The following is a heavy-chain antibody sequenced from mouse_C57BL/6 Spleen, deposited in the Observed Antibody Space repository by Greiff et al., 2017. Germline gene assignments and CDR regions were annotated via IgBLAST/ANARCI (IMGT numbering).Heavy chain of an antibody. Sequence: EVQLVESGPGLVKPSQSLSLTCSVTGYSIPSGYYWNWIRQFPGNNLEWMGYISYDGSNNYNPSLKNRISITRDTSKNQFFLKLNSVTTEDTATYYCARNGYYAMDYWGQGTSVTVSS. CDR2: ISYDGSN. V-gene: IGHV3-6*01. CDR3: ARNGYYAMDY. J-gene: IGHJ4*01. CDR1: GYSIPSGYY.